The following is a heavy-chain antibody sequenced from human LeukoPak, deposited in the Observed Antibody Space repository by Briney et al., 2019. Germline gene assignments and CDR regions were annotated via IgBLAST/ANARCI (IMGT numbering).Heavy chain of an antibody. CDR1: GYTFTSYY. J-gene: IGHJ6*02. D-gene: IGHD6-19*01. CDR2: INPSGGST. V-gene: IGHV1-46*01. Sequence: ASVKVSCKASGYTFTSYYMHWVRQAPGQGLEWMGIINPSGGSTSYAQKFQGRVTMTRDTSTSTVYMELSSLRSEDTAVYYCVRDQGAVAATAYYYYGMDVWGQGTTVTVSS. CDR3: VRDQGAVAATAYYYYGMDV.